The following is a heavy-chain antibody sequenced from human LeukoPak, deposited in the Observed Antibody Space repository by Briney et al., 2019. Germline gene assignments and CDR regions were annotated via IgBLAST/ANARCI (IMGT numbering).Heavy chain of an antibody. CDR3: AGMRITTPTVRTLDY. CDR1: GGSMSTYY. J-gene: IGHJ4*02. Sequence: SETLSLTCTVSGGSMSTYYWTWIRQHPGKGLEWIGFIYYTGSTNYNPSLKSRVTISVDTSKNQFSLKLSSVTAADTAVYYCAGMRITTPTVRTLDYWGQGTLVTVSS. V-gene: IGHV4-59*01. CDR2: IYYTGST. D-gene: IGHD1-14*01.